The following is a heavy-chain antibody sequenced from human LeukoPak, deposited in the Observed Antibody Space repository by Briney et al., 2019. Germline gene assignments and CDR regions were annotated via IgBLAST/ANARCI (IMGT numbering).Heavy chain of an antibody. J-gene: IGHJ4*02. Sequence: GGSLRLSCAASGFTVSSNYMSWVRQAPGKGLEWVSVIYIGGSTYYADSVKGRFTISRDNSKNTLYLQMNSLRAEDTAVYYCARALYYYDSSGYYYDLSFDYWGQGTLVTVSS. CDR1: GFTVSSNY. D-gene: IGHD3-22*01. CDR3: ARALYYYDSSGYYYDLSFDY. CDR2: IYIGGST. V-gene: IGHV3-53*01.